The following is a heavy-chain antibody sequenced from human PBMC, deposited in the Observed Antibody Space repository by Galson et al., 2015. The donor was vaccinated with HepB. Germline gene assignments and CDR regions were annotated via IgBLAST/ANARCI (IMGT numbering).Heavy chain of an antibody. J-gene: IGHJ4*02. Sequence: SLRLSCAASGFTFSDYYMSWIRQAPGKGLEWVSFISSSSSYTNYADSVKGRFTISRDNAKNSLYLQTNSLRAEDTAVYYCARSHISGYWGQGTLVTVSS. CDR3: ARSHISGY. D-gene: IGHD2-21*01. CDR2: ISSSSSYT. V-gene: IGHV3-11*06. CDR1: GFTFSDYY.